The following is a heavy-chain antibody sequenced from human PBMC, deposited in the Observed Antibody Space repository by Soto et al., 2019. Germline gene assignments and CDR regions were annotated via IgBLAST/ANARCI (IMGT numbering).Heavy chain of an antibody. Sequence: QIQLVQSGLEVKKPGASVIVSCQTSGYTFTRYGINWVRQAPGQGLEGMGWINSNHGKRNYTEKFQSRITMTTNTSTRTGYMELRGLKSDDTAVYYCSIYCGDECESGGHWGQGTLVTVSS. CDR2: INSNHGKR. J-gene: IGHJ4*02. V-gene: IGHV1-18*04. CDR1: GYTFTRYG. D-gene: IGHD2-21*01. CDR3: SIYCGDECESGGH.